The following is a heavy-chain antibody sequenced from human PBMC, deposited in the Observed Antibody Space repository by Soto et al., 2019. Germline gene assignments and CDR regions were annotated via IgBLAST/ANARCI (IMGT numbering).Heavy chain of an antibody. CDR2: IYYSGST. CDR3: ARSLGSNPGY. J-gene: IGHJ4*02. CDR1: GGSISSYY. V-gene: IGHV4-59*01. D-gene: IGHD3-16*02. Sequence: SETLSLTCTVSGGSISSYYWSWIRQPPGKGLEWIGYIYYSGSTNYNPSLKSRVTISVDTSKNQFSLKLSSVTAADTAVYFCARSLGSNPGYWGQGTLVTVSS.